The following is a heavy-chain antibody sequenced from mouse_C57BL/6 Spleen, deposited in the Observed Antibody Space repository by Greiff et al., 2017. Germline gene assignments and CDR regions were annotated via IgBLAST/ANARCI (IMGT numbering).Heavy chain of an antibody. J-gene: IGHJ1*03. CDR2: ISYDGSN. CDR1: GYSITSGYY. CDR3: ARDRTTVVATNFDV. Sequence: EVKLQESGPGLVKPSQSLSLTCSVTGYSITSGYYWNWIRQFPGNKLEWMGYISYDGSNNYNPSLKNRISINRDTSKNQFFLKLNSVTTEDTATYYCARDRTTVVATNFDVWGTGTTVTVSS. D-gene: IGHD1-1*01. V-gene: IGHV3-6*01.